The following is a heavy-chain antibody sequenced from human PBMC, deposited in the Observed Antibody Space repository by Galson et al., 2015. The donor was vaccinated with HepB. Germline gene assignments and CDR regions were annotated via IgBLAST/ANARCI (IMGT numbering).Heavy chain of an antibody. CDR3: ARDRGPWYYDILTLYYFDY. CDR2: ISAYNGNT. Sequence: SVKVSCKASGYTFTSYGISWVRQAPGQGLEWMGWISAYNGNTNYAQKLQGRVTMTTDTSTSTAYMELRSLRSDDTAVYYCARDRGPWYYDILTLYYFDYWGQGTLVTVSS. V-gene: IGHV1-18*01. D-gene: IGHD3-9*01. CDR1: GYTFTSYG. J-gene: IGHJ4*02.